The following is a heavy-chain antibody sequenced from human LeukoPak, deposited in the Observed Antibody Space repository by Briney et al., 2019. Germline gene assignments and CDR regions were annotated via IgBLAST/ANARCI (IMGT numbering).Heavy chain of an antibody. J-gene: IGHJ4*02. CDR3: AREGYSSTWFDL. Sequence: GGSLRLSCAVSGFTVSSNYMSWFRQVPGKGLEWVSVIYAGGNTYYADSLKERFTISRDNSRNTPYLQVSSLRGDDTAVYYCAREGYSSTWFDLWGQGTLVTVSS. V-gene: IGHV3-66*01. D-gene: IGHD6-13*01. CDR1: GFTVSSNY. CDR2: IYAGGNT.